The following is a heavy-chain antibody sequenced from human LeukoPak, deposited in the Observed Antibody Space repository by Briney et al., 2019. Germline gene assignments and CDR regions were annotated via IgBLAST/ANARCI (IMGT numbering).Heavy chain of an antibody. CDR2: IYYSGST. Sequence: SETLSLTCTVSGGSISTYYWSWIRQPPGKGLEWIGYIYYSGSTNYNPSLKSRVTISVDTSKNQFSLKLTSVTAADTAVYFCARGGWSLDYWGQGTLVTVSS. CDR3: ARGGWSLDY. J-gene: IGHJ4*02. V-gene: IGHV4-59*08. CDR1: GGSISTYY. D-gene: IGHD2-15*01.